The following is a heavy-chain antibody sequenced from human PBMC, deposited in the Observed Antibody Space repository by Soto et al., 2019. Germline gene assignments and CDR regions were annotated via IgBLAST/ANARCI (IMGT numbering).Heavy chain of an antibody. CDR2: ISYDGSNK. CDR3: AKDRQSWIQLWTYYYYGMDV. J-gene: IGHJ6*02. Sequence: PGGSLRLSCAASGFTFSSYGMHWVRQAPGKGLEWVAVISYDGSNKYYADSVKGRFTISRDNSKNTLYLQMNSLRAEDTAVYYCAKDRQSWIQLWTYYYYGMDVWGQGTTVTVSS. CDR1: GFTFSSYG. D-gene: IGHD5-18*01. V-gene: IGHV3-30*18.